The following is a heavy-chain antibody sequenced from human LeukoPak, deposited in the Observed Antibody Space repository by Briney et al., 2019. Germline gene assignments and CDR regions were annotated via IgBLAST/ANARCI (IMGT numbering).Heavy chain of an antibody. V-gene: IGHV3-23*01. J-gene: IGHJ4*02. Sequence: GGSLRLSCAASGFTFKNYGMSWLRQAPGKGLEWVSAISGRGGSTYYADSVKGRFTISRDNSKNTLYLQMSSLRAEDTAVYYCAKGTLGYCSGGSCYSGYWGQGTLVTVSS. CDR2: ISGRGGST. D-gene: IGHD2-15*01. CDR1: GFTFKNYG. CDR3: AKGTLGYCSGGSCYSGY.